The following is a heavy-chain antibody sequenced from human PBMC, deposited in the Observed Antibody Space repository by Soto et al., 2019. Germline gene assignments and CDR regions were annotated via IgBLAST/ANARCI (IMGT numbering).Heavy chain of an antibody. J-gene: IGHJ6*02. CDR1: GFTFSSYA. CDR2: ISCDGSNK. Sequence: QVQLVESGGGVVQPGRSLRLSCAASGFTFSSYAMHWVRQAPGKGLEWVAVISCDGSNKYYADSVKGRFTISRDNSKNSLYLQMNSLRAEDTAVYYCARVIRCSGGSCYSNFPYYYYGMDVWGQGTTVTVSS. CDR3: ARVIRCSGGSCYSNFPYYYYGMDV. D-gene: IGHD2-15*01. V-gene: IGHV3-30-3*01.